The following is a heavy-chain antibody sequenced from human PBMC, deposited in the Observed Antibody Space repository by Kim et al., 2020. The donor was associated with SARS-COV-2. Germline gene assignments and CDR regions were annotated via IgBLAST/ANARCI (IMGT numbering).Heavy chain of an antibody. Sequence: GGSLRLSCAASGFTFSSYAMSWVRQAPGKGLEWVSAISGSGGSTYYADSVKGRFTISRDNSKNTLYLQMNSLRAEDTAVYYCAKVSAVNSFGLDPLLEYFQHWGQGTLVTVSS. J-gene: IGHJ1*01. CDR3: AKVSAVNSFGLDPLLEYFQH. D-gene: IGHD3-10*01. CDR1: GFTFSSYA. CDR2: ISGSGGST. V-gene: IGHV3-23*01.